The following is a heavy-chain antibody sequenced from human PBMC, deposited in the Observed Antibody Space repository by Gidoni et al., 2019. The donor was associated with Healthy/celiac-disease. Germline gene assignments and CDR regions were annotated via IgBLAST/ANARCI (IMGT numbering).Heavy chain of an antibody. D-gene: IGHD3-16*02. CDR1: GFTFDDSA. Sequence: EVQLVESGGGLVQPGRSLRLSCAASGFTFDDSAMHWVRQAPGKGLEWVSGISWNSGSIGYADSVKGRFTISRDNAKNSLYLQMNSLRAEDTALYYCVTMGDYVWGSYRDYAFDIWGQGTMVTVSS. CDR3: VTMGDYVWGSYRDYAFDI. J-gene: IGHJ3*02. CDR2: ISWNSGSI. V-gene: IGHV3-9*01.